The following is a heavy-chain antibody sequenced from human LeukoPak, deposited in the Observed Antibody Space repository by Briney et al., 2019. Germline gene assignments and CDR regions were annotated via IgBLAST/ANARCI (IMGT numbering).Heavy chain of an antibody. J-gene: IGHJ6*02. CDR1: GYTFTSYA. CDR2: INAGNGNT. D-gene: IGHD3-22*01. V-gene: IGHV1-3*01. Sequence: GASVKVSCKASGYTFTSYAMHWVRQAPGQRLEWMGWINAGNGNTKYSQKFQGRVTMTTDTSTSTAYMELRSLRSDDTAVYYCARAFHYYDSSGPPRDYYYYGMDVWGQGTTVTVSS. CDR3: ARAFHYYDSSGPPRDYYYYGMDV.